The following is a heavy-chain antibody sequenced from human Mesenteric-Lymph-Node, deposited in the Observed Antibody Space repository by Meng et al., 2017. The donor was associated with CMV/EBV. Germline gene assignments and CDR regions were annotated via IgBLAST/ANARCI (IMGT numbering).Heavy chain of an antibody. CDR2: VNPHGRT. Sequence: GSLRLSCAVYGGSFSAHYWSWIRQPPGKGLEWIGEVNPHGRTYYSPSLKSRVTISIDTSKNQISLRLGSVTAADTAMYYCARGFTANRTLLLFDYWGQGALVTVSS. D-gene: IGHD1-14*01. CDR1: GGSFSAHY. V-gene: IGHV4-34*01. J-gene: IGHJ4*02. CDR3: ARGFTANRTLLLFDY.